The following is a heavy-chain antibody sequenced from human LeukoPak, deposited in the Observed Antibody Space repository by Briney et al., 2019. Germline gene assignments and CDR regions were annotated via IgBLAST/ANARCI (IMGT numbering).Heavy chain of an antibody. D-gene: IGHD2-15*01. V-gene: IGHV3-30*18. CDR1: GFTFSTYG. J-gene: IGHJ4*02. Sequence: GGSLRLSCAASGFTFSTYGMHWVRQAPGKGLEWVAVISYDGTNKYYTDSVKGRFTIPRDNSKNTLDLQMNSLRAEDTAIYYCAKDSWYCSGGSCQTFDYCGQGTLVTVSS. CDR3: AKDSWYCSGGSCQTFDY. CDR2: ISYDGTNK.